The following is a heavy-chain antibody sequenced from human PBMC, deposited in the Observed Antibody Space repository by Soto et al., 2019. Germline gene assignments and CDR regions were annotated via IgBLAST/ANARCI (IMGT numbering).Heavy chain of an antibody. CDR2: IYPGDSDT. V-gene: IGHV5-51*01. CDR1: GYSFTSYW. J-gene: IGHJ5*02. Sequence: PGESLKISCKGSGYSFTSYWIGWVRQMPGKGLEWMGIIYPGDSDTRYSPSFQGQVTISADKSISTAYLQWSSLKASYTAMYYCARHGVRGYSAYEPVVAATSWGQGTLVTLSS. D-gene: IGHD5-12*01. CDR3: ARHGVRGYSAYEPVVAATS.